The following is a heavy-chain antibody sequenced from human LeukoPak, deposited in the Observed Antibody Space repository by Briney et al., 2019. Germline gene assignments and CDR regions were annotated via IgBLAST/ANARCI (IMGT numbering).Heavy chain of an antibody. Sequence: SETLSLTCTVSGGSICSGAYYWSWIRQHPGKGLEWIGYIYYSGNTYYNPSLRSRVTISVDTSKNQFSLKLTSVTAADTAVYDCARATREMATIKISNYLNTWGQGTLVTVSS. CDR1: GGSICSGAYY. CDR3: ARATREMATIKISNYLNT. J-gene: IGHJ4*02. CDR2: IYYSGNT. V-gene: IGHV4-31*03. D-gene: IGHD5-24*01.